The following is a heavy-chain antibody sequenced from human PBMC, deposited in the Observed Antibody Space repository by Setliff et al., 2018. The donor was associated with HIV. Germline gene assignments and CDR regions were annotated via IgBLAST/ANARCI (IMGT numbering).Heavy chain of an antibody. D-gene: IGHD6-13*01. CDR2: IIPVLGLS. V-gene: IGHV1-69*10. CDR1: GDTFSSYA. CDR3: ASGYSSSWYYFDY. Sequence: GASVKVSCKASGDTFSSYAISWVRQAPGQGLEWMGGIIPVLGLSYYAQNFQGRVTITADESTSTAYMELSSLRSEDTAVYYCASGYSSSWYYFDYWGQGTLVTVSS. J-gene: IGHJ4*02.